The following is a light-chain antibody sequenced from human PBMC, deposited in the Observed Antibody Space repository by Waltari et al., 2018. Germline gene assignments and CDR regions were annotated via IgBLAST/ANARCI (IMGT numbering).Light chain of an antibody. CDR2: FND. CDR1: NSDIQNSY. Sequence: QSVLTQPPSASAAPGQKVTISCSERNSDIQNSYISWYQQFPGTAPRLLIYFNDKRPSGIPDRFSGSKSGPSATLAITGLQTGDEADYYCATWDSRLSLVIIGGGTKLTV. CDR3: ATWDSRLSLVI. J-gene: IGLJ2*01. V-gene: IGLV1-51*01.